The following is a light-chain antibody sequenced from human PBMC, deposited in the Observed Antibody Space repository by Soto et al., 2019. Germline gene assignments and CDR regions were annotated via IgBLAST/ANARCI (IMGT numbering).Light chain of an antibody. Sequence: QSALTQPRSVSGSPGQSVTISCTGTSSDVGAYSFVSWYQHHPGKAPKLIIYDVTERPSGVPDRFSGSKSGNSASLTISGLQTEDEADYYCCSYAGTYSWVFGGGTQLTVL. CDR3: CSYAGTYSWV. CDR2: DVT. J-gene: IGLJ3*02. CDR1: SSDVGAYSF. V-gene: IGLV2-11*01.